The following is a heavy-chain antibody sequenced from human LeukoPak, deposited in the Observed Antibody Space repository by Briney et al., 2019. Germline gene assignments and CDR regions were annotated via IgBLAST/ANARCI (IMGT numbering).Heavy chain of an antibody. D-gene: IGHD2-15*01. J-gene: IGHJ4*02. V-gene: IGHV3-23*01. CDR2: VSGTNTNT. Sequence: PGGSLRLSCAASGFTFRDYAMSWVRQAPGKGLEWVSSVSGTNTNTYYADSVKGRFNISRDISKNTLYLQMNSLRAEDTAVYYCAKDRHVLVIAASDYWGQGTLVTVSS. CDR1: GFTFRDYA. CDR3: AKDRHVLVIAASDY.